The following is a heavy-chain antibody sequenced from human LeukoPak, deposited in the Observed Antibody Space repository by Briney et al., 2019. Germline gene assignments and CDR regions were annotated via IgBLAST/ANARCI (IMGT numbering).Heavy chain of an antibody. CDR1: GFSFTDYP. CDR2: IRTTAEGAKYA. J-gene: IGHJ4*02. V-gene: IGHV3-48*02. Sequence: GRSLRLCCATSGFSFTDYPMNWIRQAPGNGLEWISNIRTTAEGAKYAYYADSVKGRVTISRDDGKNTLYLHMNSLRDDDTAFYQAEDGIRDAFDYWGQGILVTVSS. D-gene: IGHD5-24*01. CDR3: EDGIRDAFDY.